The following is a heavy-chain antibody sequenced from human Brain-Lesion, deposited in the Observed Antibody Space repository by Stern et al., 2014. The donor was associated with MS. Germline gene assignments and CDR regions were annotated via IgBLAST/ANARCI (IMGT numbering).Heavy chain of an antibody. CDR2: IHSGGRP. V-gene: IGHV4-61*02. CDR3: ARGNYDVLTDNGGHGFDI. D-gene: IGHD3-9*01. Sequence: VQLVESGPGLVKPSQTLSLTCTVSGGSISSGNYYWSWIRQPAGGGLEWIGRIHSGGRPQNNPPPKSGVTIPAATSTNQFPLGLSSVTAADTAVYYCARGNYDVLTDNGGHGFDIWGQGTMVTVSS. CDR1: GGSISSGNYY. J-gene: IGHJ3*02.